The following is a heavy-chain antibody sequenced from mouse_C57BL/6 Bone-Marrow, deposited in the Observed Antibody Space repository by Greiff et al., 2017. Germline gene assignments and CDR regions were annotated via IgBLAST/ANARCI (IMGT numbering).Heavy chain of an antibody. D-gene: IGHD4-1*01. V-gene: IGHV1-50*01. Sequence: QVQLQQPGAELVKPGASVKLSCKASGYTFTSYWMQWVNQRPGQGLEWIGEIDPSDSYTNYNQKFKGKATLTVDTSSSTAYMQLSSLTSEDSAVYYCARWANWVYWYFDVWGTGTTVTVSS. J-gene: IGHJ1*03. CDR3: ARWANWVYWYFDV. CDR2: IDPSDSYT. CDR1: GYTFTSYW.